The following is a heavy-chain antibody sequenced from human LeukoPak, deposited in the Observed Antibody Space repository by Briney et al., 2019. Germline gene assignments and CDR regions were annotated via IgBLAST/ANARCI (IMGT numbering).Heavy chain of an antibody. CDR3: ARDSAMGSGWRTDAFDI. V-gene: IGHV4-39*07. J-gene: IGHJ3*02. Sequence: TSETLSLTCTVSGVSISSSGYYWGWIRQSPGEGLEWIGNIYYSGSTYYNPSLKSRVTISVDPSKNQFSLKLRSVTAADTAVYYCARDSAMGSGWRTDAFDIWGQGTMVTVSS. CDR2: IYYSGST. D-gene: IGHD6-19*01. CDR1: GVSISSSGYY.